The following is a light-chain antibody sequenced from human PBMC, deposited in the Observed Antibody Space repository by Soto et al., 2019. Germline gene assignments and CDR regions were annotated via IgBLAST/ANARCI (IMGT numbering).Light chain of an antibody. CDR1: SNDVGGYNY. J-gene: IGLJ3*02. CDR2: EVS. V-gene: IGLV2-14*01. CDR3: SSYTSSSSSWV. Sequence: QSVLTQPASVSGSPGQSITISCTGTSNDVGGYNYVSWYQQHPGKAPKLMIYEVSNRPSGVSNRFSGSKSGNTASLTISGLQAEDDADYHCSSYTSSSSSWVFGGGTKLTVL.